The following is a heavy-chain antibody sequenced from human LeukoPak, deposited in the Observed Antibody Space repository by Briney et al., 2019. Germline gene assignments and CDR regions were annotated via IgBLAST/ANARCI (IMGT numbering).Heavy chain of an antibody. Sequence: SGTVACMASAYSFTAYYIHWERHAPGQGLEWMGWINPNMDGTNYAQKFQGRVTMTRDTSISTANMELSTLRSDDTTVYYCARDHLVVPGGYEQHYYGMDVWGQGTTVTVSS. V-gene: IGHV1-2*02. CDR1: AYSFTAYY. J-gene: IGHJ6*02. CDR3: ARDHLVVPGGYEQHYYGMDV. D-gene: IGHD2-2*01. CDR2: INPNMDGT.